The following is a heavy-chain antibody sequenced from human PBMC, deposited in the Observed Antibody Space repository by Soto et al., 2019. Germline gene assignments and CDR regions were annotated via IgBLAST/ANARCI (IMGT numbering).Heavy chain of an antibody. V-gene: IGHV4-31*03. CDR1: GGSISSGGYY. J-gene: IGHJ4*02. Sequence: PSETLSLTCTVSGGSISSGGYYWSWIRQHPGKGLEWIGYIYYSGSTYYNPSLKSRVTISVDTSKNQFSLKLSSVTAADTAVYYCARGRFGELRSYFDYWGQGTLVTVSS. CDR3: ARGRFGELRSYFDY. CDR2: IYYSGST. D-gene: IGHD3-10*01.